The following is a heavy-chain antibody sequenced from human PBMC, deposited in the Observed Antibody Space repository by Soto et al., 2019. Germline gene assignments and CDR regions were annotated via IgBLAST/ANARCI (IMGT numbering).Heavy chain of an antibody. CDR3: ARDQSDAFDI. CDR1: GYTFTSYG. Sequence: ASVTVSCTASGYTFTSYGIGWVRQAPGQGLEWMGWISAYNGNTNYAQKLQGRVTMTTDTSTSTAYMELRSLRSDDTAVYYCARDQSDAFDIWGQGTMVTVSS. V-gene: IGHV1-18*01. CDR2: ISAYNGNT. J-gene: IGHJ3*02.